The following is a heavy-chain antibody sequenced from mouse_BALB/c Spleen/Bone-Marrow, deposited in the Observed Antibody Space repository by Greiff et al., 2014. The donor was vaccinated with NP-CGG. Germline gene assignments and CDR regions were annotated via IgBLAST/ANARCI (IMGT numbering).Heavy chain of an antibody. D-gene: IGHD1-1*01. Sequence: QVQLKESGAELVKPGASVKLSCKASGYTFTSYWMHWVKQRPGQGLEWIGEINPSNGRTNHNEKFKSKATLTVAKSSSTAYMQRSSLTSEDSRVYYCAREGNYYGSIAMDYWGQGTTVTVSS. CDR3: AREGNYYGSIAMDY. V-gene: IGHV1S81*02. CDR1: GYTFTSYW. CDR2: INPSNGRT. J-gene: IGHJ4*01.